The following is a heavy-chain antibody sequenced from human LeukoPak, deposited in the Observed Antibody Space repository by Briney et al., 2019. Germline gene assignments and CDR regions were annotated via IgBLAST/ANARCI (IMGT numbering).Heavy chain of an antibody. V-gene: IGHV4-34*01. J-gene: IGHJ4*02. Sequence: SGTLSLTCAAYGGSFSGYYWSWIRQPPGKGLEWIGEINHSGSTNYNPSLKSRVTISVDTSKNQFSLKLSSVTAADTAVYYCARGRRGHVYWGQGTLVTVSS. CDR3: ARGRRGHVY. D-gene: IGHD3-10*01. CDR2: INHSGST. CDR1: GGSFSGYY.